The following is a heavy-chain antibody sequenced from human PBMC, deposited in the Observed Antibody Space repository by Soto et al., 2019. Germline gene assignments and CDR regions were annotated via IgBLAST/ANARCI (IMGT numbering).Heavy chain of an antibody. Sequence: ASVKVSCKAAGYTFTSYGISWVRQAPGQGLEWMGWISAYNGNRNYAQRLQGRVTMTTDTSTSTAYMELRSLRSDDTAVYLCARGGYYDILAGQHYYYGMDVWGQGTTVTVSS. CDR1: GYTFTSYG. J-gene: IGHJ6*02. CDR2: ISAYNGNR. V-gene: IGHV1-18*01. D-gene: IGHD3-9*01. CDR3: ARGGYYDILAGQHYYYGMDV.